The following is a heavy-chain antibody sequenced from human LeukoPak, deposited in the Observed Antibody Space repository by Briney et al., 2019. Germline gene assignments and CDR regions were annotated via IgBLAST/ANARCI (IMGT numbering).Heavy chain of an antibody. CDR1: GYTFIRYY. J-gene: IGHJ4*02. D-gene: IGHD6-13*01. Sequence: ASVKVSCKASGYTFIRYYMHWGRQTPGQGLEWMGIINLSGGGTSYPQKSQGRVTMTRDTSTSTVYMELSSLRSEDTAVYYCAGSSVERQQLARFDYWGQGTLVTVSS. CDR2: INLSGGGT. V-gene: IGHV1-46*01. CDR3: AGSSVERQQLARFDY.